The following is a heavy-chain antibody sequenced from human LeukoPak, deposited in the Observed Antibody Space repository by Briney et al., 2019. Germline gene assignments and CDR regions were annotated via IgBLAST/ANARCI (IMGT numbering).Heavy chain of an antibody. V-gene: IGHV3-53*01. CDR1: GLTVSSNY. Sequence: PGGSLRLSCAPSGLTVSSNYMSWVRQAPGKGLEWVSVFYSGGYINYADSVKGRFTISRDDSKNTLYLQMNSLRAEDTAVYYCARGPDPSYMDAWGKGTTVTVSS. CDR2: FYSGGYI. CDR3: ARGPDPSYMDA. J-gene: IGHJ6*03.